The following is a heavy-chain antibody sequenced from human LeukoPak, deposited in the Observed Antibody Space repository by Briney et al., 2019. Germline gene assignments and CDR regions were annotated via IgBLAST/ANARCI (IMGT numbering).Heavy chain of an antibody. CDR2: INWNGGST. Sequence: PGGSLRLSCAASGFTFDDYGMSWVRQAPGKGLEWVSGINWNGGSTGYADSVKGRFTISRDNSKNTLYLQMNSLRAEDTAIYYCATVRGSSSSTWNADSWGQGTLVTVSS. D-gene: IGHD3-16*01. CDR1: GFTFDDYG. J-gene: IGHJ4*02. V-gene: IGHV3-20*04. CDR3: ATVRGSSSSTWNADS.